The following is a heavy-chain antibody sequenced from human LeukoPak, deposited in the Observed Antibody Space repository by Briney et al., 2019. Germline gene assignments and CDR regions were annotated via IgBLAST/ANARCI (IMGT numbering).Heavy chain of an antibody. V-gene: IGHV3-23*01. CDR3: VKDSVRGYSGYGNDGFEV. D-gene: IGHD5-12*01. CDR1: GFTFSTYP. Sequence: GGSLRLSCAASGFTFSTYPISWVRQAPGEGLEWVSAISSGGTDTYYADSVKGRFTISRDNSKNTLYLQMNSLRAEDTAVYYCVKDSVRGYSGYGNDGFEVWGQGTMVTVSS. J-gene: IGHJ3*01. CDR2: ISSGGTDT.